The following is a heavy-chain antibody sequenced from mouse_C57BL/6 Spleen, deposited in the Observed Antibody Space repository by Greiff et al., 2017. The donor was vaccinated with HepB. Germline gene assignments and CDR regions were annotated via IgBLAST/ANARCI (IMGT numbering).Heavy chain of an antibody. Sequence: VMLVESGPGLVAPSQSLSITCTVSGFSLTSYAISWVRQPPGKGLEWLGVIWTGGGTNYNSALKSRLSISKDNSKSQVFLKMNSLQTDDTARYYCAREENYHSYWYFDVWGTGTTVTVSS. D-gene: IGHD2-1*01. CDR2: IWTGGGT. CDR1: GFSLTSYA. J-gene: IGHJ1*03. V-gene: IGHV2-9-1*01. CDR3: AREENYHSYWYFDV.